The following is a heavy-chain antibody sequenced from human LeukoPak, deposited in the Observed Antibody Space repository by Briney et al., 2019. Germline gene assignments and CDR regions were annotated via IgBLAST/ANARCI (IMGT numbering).Heavy chain of an antibody. J-gene: IGHJ5*02. CDR1: GGSISSCY. CDR3: ARDQRYCSGGSCLYNWFDP. CDR2: IYTSGST. D-gene: IGHD2-15*01. V-gene: IGHV4-4*07. Sequence: PSETLSLTCTVSGGSISSCYWSWIRQPAGKGLEWIGRIYTSGSTNYIPSLKSRVTMSVDTSKNQFSLKLSSVTAADTAVYYCARDQRYCSGGSCLYNWFDPWGQGTLDTVSS.